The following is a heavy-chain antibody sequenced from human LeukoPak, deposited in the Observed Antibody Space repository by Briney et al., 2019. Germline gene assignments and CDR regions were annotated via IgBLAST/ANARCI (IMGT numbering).Heavy chain of an antibody. CDR2: IKQDGSEK. D-gene: IGHD3-10*01. Sequence: GGSLRLSCAASGFTFSSYWMNWVRQAPGKGLEWVANIKQDGSEKYSVDPLKGRFTISRDNAKNSLYLQMNSLRAEDTAVYYCARDGVGAFDIWGQGTMVTVSS. V-gene: IGHV3-7*04. CDR1: GFTFSSYW. J-gene: IGHJ3*02. CDR3: ARDGVGAFDI.